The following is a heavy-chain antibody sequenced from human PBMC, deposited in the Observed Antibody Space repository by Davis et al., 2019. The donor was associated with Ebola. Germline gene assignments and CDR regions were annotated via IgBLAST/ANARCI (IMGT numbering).Heavy chain of an antibody. CDR3: AKDNPLRWFGP. Sequence: MPSETLSLTCTVSGGSITSYQWNWVRQSPGKGLEWLGSILSSGTTNYNPSLKSRVTISMDTSQNQFSLRLNSVTPADTAVYYCAKDNPLRWFGPWGQGTLVTVSS. J-gene: IGHJ5*02. D-gene: IGHD1-14*01. CDR2: ILSSGTT. CDR1: GGSITSYQ. V-gene: IGHV4-59*01.